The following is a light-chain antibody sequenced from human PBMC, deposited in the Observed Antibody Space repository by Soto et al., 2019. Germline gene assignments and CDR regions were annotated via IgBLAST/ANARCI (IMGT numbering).Light chain of an antibody. CDR3: QQYNSYWT. CDR2: KAS. J-gene: IGKJ1*01. V-gene: IGKV1-5*03. Sequence: DIEMTQSPSTLSASVGDRVTITCRASQSISSWLAWYQQKPGKAPKLLIYKASSLESGVPSRFSGSGSGTEFTLTISSMKPDDFATYYCQQYNSYWTFGHGTQVDIK. CDR1: QSISSW.